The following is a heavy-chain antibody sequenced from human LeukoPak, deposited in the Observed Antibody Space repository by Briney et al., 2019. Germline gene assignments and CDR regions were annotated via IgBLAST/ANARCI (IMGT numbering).Heavy chain of an antibody. CDR2: ISAYNGNT. J-gene: IGHJ5*02. Sequence: ASVKVSCKASGYTFTSYGISWVRQAPGQGLERMGWISAYNGNTNYAQKLQGRVTMTTDTSTSTAYMELRSLRSDDTAVYYCARDLEYLGIVGANWFDPWGQGTLVTVSS. V-gene: IGHV1-18*01. D-gene: IGHD1-26*01. CDR3: ARDLEYLGIVGANWFDP. CDR1: GYTFTSYG.